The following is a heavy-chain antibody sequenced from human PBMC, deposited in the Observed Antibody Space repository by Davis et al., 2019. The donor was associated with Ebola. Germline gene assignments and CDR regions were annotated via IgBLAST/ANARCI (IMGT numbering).Heavy chain of an antibody. V-gene: IGHV1-2*02. CDR1: GYTFTGYY. CDR3: ATLFGAAAGKVFDY. Sequence: ASVKVSCKASGYTFTGYYMHWVRQAPGQGLEWMGWINPNSGGTNCAQKFQGRVTMTRDTSISTAYMELSRLGSDDTAVYYCATLFGAAAGKVFDYWGQGTLVTVSS. D-gene: IGHD6-13*01. CDR2: INPNSGGT. J-gene: IGHJ4*02.